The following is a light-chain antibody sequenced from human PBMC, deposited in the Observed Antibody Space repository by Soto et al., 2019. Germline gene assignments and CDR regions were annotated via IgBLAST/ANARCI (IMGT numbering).Light chain of an antibody. CDR1: RSISSW. CDR3: QQYGVYST. J-gene: IGKJ1*01. V-gene: IGKV1-5*03. CDR2: KAS. Sequence: DIQMTKSPSTLSASVGGTVTITCRASRSISSWLAWYQQKPGIAPKLLIYKASTLQSGVPSRFRGSGYGTDFTLTISRLQPDDSATYYCQQYGVYSTFGQGTKVEIK.